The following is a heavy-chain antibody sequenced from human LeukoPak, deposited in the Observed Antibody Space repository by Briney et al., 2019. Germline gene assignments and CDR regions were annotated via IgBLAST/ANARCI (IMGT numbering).Heavy chain of an antibody. CDR1: GYSFTSYW. J-gene: IGHJ4*02. CDR2: IYPGDSDT. Sequence: GESLKISCKGSGYSFTSYWIGWVRQMPGKGLEWMGIIYPGDSDTRYSPSFQGQVTISADKSISTAYLQWSSLKASDTATYYCARRVWYYYGLGSIPAGYFDYWGQGTLVTVSS. CDR3: ARRVWYYYGLGSIPAGYFDY. V-gene: IGHV5-51*01. D-gene: IGHD3-10*01.